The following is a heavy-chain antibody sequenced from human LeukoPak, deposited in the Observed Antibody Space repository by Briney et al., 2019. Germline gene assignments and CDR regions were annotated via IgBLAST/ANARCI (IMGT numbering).Heavy chain of an antibody. CDR1: GYTFTSYG. CDR3: ARDGLLYSSGWYFYYGMYV. D-gene: IGHD6-19*01. J-gene: IGHJ6*02. CDR2: ISAYNGNT. Sequence: ASVKVSCKASGYTFTSYGISWVRQAPGQGLEWMGWISAYNGNTNYAQKLQGRVTMTTDTSTSTAYMELRSLRSDDTAVYYCARDGLLYSSGWYFYYGMYVWGQGTTVTVSS. V-gene: IGHV1-18*01.